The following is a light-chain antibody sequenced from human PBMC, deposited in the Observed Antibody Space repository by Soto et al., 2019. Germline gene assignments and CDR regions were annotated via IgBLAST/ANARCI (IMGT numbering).Light chain of an antibody. V-gene: IGLV2-23*02. CDR2: EVN. CDR1: SSEVGYYNL. CDR3: CSYAGSSTYV. Sequence: LTQPASVSGSPGQSITISGTGTSSEVGYYNLVSWYQHHPGKAPKLIIYEVNKRPSGVSNRFSGSKSGNTASLTISGLQAEDEADYHCCSYAGSSTYVFGTGTKVTVL. J-gene: IGLJ1*01.